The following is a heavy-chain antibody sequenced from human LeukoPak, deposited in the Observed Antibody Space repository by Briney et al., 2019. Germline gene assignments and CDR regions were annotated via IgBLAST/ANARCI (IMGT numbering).Heavy chain of an antibody. CDR3: ARVGGSGSYLRDAFDI. D-gene: IGHD1-26*01. Sequence: SETLSLTCSVSGGSISTYYWSWIRQPAGKGLEWIGRLYTSGSTNYNPSLKSRVTMSVDTSKNQFSLKLSSVTAADTAVYYCARVGGSGSYLRDAFDIWGQGTMVTVSS. J-gene: IGHJ3*02. CDR2: LYTSGST. CDR1: GGSISTYY. V-gene: IGHV4-4*07.